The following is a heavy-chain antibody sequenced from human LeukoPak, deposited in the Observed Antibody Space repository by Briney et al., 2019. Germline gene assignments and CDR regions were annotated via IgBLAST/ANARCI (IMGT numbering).Heavy chain of an antibody. Sequence: ASVKVSCKASGYTFTSYAMNWVRQAPGQGLEWMGWTNTNTGNPTYAQGFTGRFVFSLDTSVSTAYLQISSLKAEDTAVYYCARVNWNYPYYYYGMDVWGQGTTVTVSS. V-gene: IGHV7-4-1*02. CDR1: GYTFTSYA. D-gene: IGHD1-7*01. J-gene: IGHJ6*02. CDR3: ARVNWNYPYYYYGMDV. CDR2: TNTNTGNP.